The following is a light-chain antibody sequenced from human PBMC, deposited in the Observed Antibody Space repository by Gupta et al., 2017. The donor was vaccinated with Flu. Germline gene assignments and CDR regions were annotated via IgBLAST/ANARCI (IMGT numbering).Light chain of an antibody. J-gene: IGKJ1*01. CDR3: QQYNNYWT. CDR1: QSISTW. CDR2: KAS. V-gene: IGKV1-5*03. Sequence: DIQMTQSPSTLSASLGDRVTINCRASQSISTWLAWYQQKSGKAPKLLIYKASRVERGVPSRFSGSGPGTEFTLTSSSLQPDDFATYYCQQYNNYWTFGQGTKVEIK.